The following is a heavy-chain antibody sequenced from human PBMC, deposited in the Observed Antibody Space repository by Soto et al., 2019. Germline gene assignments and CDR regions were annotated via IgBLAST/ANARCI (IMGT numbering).Heavy chain of an antibody. CDR1: GFTFSSYA. CDR2: ITGSGGST. CDR3: AKRSGGCDSFDS. J-gene: IGHJ3*02. D-gene: IGHD3-3*01. Sequence: EVQLLESGGGLVQPGGSLRLSCAASGFTFSSYAMSWVRQAPGKGLEWVSAITGSGGSTYYADSVKGRFTISRDNSKNALYLQMISLRSEDTSEYYCAKRSGGCDSFDSWGRWTMFSVSS. V-gene: IGHV3-23*01.